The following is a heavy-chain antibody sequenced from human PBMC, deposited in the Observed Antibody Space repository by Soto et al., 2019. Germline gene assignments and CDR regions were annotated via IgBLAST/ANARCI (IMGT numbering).Heavy chain of an antibody. CDR3: ARASGTSGWYWVFFP. J-gene: IGHJ5*02. D-gene: IGHD6-19*01. CDR1: GFTFSSYW. Sequence: GGSPRLSCAASGFTFSSYWMHWVRQDPGKGLVWVSRINSDGSSTSYADSVKGRFTISRDNAKNTLYLQMNSLRAEDTAVYYCARASGTSGWYWVFFPWGQGTLVTVSS. V-gene: IGHV3-74*01. CDR2: INSDGSST.